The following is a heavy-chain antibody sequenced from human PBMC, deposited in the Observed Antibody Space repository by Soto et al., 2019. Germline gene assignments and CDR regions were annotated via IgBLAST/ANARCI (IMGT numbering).Heavy chain of an antibody. CDR3: AREAQYCSSTSCYLYYYYYYYMDV. CDR1: GFTFSDYY. Sequence: GGSLRLSCAASGFTFSDYYMSWIRQAPGKGLEWVSYISSSGSTIYYADSVKGRFTISRDNAKNSLYLQMNSLRAEDTAVYYCAREAQYCSSTSCYLYYYYYYYMDVWGKGTTVTVSS. V-gene: IGHV3-11*01. CDR2: ISSSGSTI. J-gene: IGHJ6*03. D-gene: IGHD2-2*01.